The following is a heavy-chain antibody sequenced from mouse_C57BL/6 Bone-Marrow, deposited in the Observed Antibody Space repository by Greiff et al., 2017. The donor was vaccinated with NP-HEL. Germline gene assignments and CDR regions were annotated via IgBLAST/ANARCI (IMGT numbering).Heavy chain of an antibody. D-gene: IGHD1-1*01. CDR2: IYPGDGDT. J-gene: IGHJ1*03. CDR1: GYAFSSSW. Sequence: VQLKQSGPELVKPGASVKISCKASGYAFSSSWMNWVKQRPGKGLEWIGRIYPGDGDTNYNGKFKGKATLTADKSSSTAYMQLSSLTSEDSAVYFCARGLTTVAGYFDVWGTGTTVTVSS. CDR3: ARGLTTVAGYFDV. V-gene: IGHV1-82*01.